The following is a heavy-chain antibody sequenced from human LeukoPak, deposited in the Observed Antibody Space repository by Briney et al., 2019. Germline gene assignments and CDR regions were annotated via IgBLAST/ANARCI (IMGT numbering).Heavy chain of an antibody. CDR2: INEDGSHT. CDR3: AKPHFDY. CDR1: GFIFKDYW. V-gene: IGHV3-74*01. Sequence: GGSLRLSCSASGFIFKDYWMQWVRQVPGKGLEWVSRINEDGSHTAHADSVKGRFSTSRDNSKNTLYLQMNSLRAEDTAVYYCAKPHFDYWGQGALVTVSS. J-gene: IGHJ4*02.